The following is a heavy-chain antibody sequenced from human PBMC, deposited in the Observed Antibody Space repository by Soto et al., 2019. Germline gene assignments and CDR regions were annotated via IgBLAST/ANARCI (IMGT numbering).Heavy chain of an antibody. CDR2: INQDGNEK. Sequence: GGSLRLSCAASGFTFSGQWMSWVRQAPGKGLEWVANINQDGNEKDYVDSVKGRFSISRDNAKNSLYLQMNSLRAEDTAVYYCARAGSWGQGTLVTVSS. V-gene: IGHV3-7*01. J-gene: IGHJ5*02. CDR3: ARAGS. CDR1: GFTFSGQW.